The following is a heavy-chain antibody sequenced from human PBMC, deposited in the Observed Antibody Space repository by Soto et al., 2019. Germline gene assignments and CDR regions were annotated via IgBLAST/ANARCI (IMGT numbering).Heavy chain of an antibody. J-gene: IGHJ6*01. CDR1: GDTFSDYW. D-gene: IGHD1-1*01. CDR2: IDPTDSKA. V-gene: IGHV5-10-1*01. CDR3: ARSIEAPTGYYYYALDV. Sequence: PVESVRISCKVSGDTFSDYWIHWVLQTPGKGLEWMGRIDPTDSKAIYSPAFQGHVTISADKSITTIYLQWSSLKASDSAMYYCARSIEAPTGYYYYALDVWGQGTTVTVSS.